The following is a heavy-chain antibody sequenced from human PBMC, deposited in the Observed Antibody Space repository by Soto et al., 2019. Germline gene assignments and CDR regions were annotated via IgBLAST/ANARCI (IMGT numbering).Heavy chain of an antibody. CDR3: AKAVQYYAAALDY. J-gene: IGHJ4*02. CDR1: GFTFRNYG. Sequence: QVQVVESGGGVVRPGRSLRLSSAASGFTFRNYGMHWVRKAPGKGLEWVAVISYDGTNKFYADSVSGRFTISRDNSKNRLYLQMNSLRGQDTAVYYWAKAVQYYAAALDYWGQGTLVTVSS. CDR2: ISYDGTNK. V-gene: IGHV3-30*18. D-gene: IGHD1-26*01.